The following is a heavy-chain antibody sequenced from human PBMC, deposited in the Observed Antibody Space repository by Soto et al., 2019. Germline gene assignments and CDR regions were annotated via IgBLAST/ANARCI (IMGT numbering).Heavy chain of an antibody. V-gene: IGHV3-23*01. CDR3: AKGPWASTWNNVFDS. Sequence: GGSLRLSCVASGFTFSNYAMSWVRQAPGKGLEWVSTISGGGSTTVYADSVKGRFAISRDNSKNTLFLQEDGLRADDTAVYFCAKGPWASTWNNVFDSWGQGTLVTGSS. J-gene: IGHJ5*01. CDR1: GFTFSNYA. D-gene: IGHD6-13*01. CDR2: ISGGGSTT.